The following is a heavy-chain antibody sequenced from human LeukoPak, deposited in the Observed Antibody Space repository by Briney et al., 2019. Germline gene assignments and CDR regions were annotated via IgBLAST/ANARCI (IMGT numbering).Heavy chain of an antibody. CDR2: INHSGST. CDR3: SRGGNFAF. Sequence: SETLSLTCAVSGYSISSCYYWDWIRQPPGKGLEWIGSINHSGSTYYNPSLKSRVTIPIDTSKNQFSLNLSSVAAADTAVYYCSRGGNFAFWGQGTLVTVSS. J-gene: IGHJ4*02. CDR1: GYSISSCYY. V-gene: IGHV4-38-2*01.